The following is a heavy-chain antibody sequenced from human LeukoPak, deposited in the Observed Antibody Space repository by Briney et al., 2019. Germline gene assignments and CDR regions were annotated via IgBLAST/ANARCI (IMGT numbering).Heavy chain of an antibody. V-gene: IGHV5-51*01. Sequence: GESQKISCKGSGYSFVSYWIGWVRQMPGKGLEWMGIIFPGDSDTRYNPSFQGQVTISADKSTSTAYLQWSSLKASDTAVYYCARNFEYCGGDCYDYWGQGTLVTVSS. J-gene: IGHJ4*02. D-gene: IGHD2-21*02. CDR3: ARNFEYCGGDCYDY. CDR1: GYSFVSYW. CDR2: IFPGDSDT.